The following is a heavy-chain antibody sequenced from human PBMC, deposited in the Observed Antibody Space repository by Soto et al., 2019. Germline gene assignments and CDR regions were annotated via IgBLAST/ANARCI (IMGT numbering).Heavy chain of an antibody. D-gene: IGHD5-12*01. J-gene: IGHJ4*02. CDR3: AREGNLGRWLQPLDF. CDR2: IHYNGST. V-gene: IGHV4-59*01. Sequence: PSETLSLTCTVSGDSISAYSWSWVRQPPGKGLEWIGNIHYNGSTKYNPSLKSRVTMSLDTSKNQFSLRLISVTAADTAKYFCAREGNLGRWLQPLDFWGQGTRVTVSS. CDR1: GDSISAYS.